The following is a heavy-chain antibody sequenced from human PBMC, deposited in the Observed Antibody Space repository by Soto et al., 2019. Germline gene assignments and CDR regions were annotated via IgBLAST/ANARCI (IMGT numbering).Heavy chain of an antibody. CDR3: ANSRGAPFHDYSYGPRLDY. CDR1: GFTFSSYA. D-gene: IGHD5-18*01. CDR2: ISGSGGST. V-gene: IGHV3-23*01. J-gene: IGHJ4*02. Sequence: PGGSLRLSCAASGFTFSSYAMSWVRQAPGKGLEWVSAISGSGGSTYYADSVKGRFTISRDNSKNTLYLQMNSLRAEDTAVYYCANSRGAPFHDYSYGPRLDYWGQGTLVTVSS.